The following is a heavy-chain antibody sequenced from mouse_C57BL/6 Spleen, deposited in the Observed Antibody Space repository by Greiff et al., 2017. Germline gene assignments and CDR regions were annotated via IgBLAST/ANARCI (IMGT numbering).Heavy chain of an antibody. V-gene: IGHV5-17*01. CDR2: ISSGSSTI. CDR3: AIWYFDY. CDR1: GFTFSDYG. Sequence: EVMLVESGGGLVKPGGSLKLSCAASGFTFSDYGMHWVRQAPEKGLEWVAYISSGSSTIDYADTVKGRFTISKDNAKSTLFLQMTSLRSEDTAMYYCAIWYFDYWGQGTTLTVSS. D-gene: IGHD1-1*02. J-gene: IGHJ2*01.